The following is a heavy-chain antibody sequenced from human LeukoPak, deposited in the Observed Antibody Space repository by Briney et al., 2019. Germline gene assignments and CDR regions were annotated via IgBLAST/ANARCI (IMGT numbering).Heavy chain of an antibody. CDR3: ARDLGGGGCYDY. J-gene: IGHJ4*02. CDR1: GFTFSSYS. V-gene: IGHV3-21*01. Sequence: GGSLRLSCAASGFTFSSYSMNWVRRAPGKGLQWVSSISSSSSYIYYADSVKGRFTISRDNAKNSLYLQMNSLRAEDTAVYYCARDLGGGGCYDYWGQGTLVTVSS. CDR2: ISSSSSYI. D-gene: IGHD2-15*01.